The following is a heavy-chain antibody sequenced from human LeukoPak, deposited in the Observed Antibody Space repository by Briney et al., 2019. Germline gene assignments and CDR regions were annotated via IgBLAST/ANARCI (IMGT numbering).Heavy chain of an antibody. J-gene: IGHJ4*02. CDR2: ISAYNGNT. CDR1: GYTFTSYG. D-gene: IGHD6-19*01. CDR3: ARDTNAGYSSGLIDY. Sequence: ASVKVSCKASGYTFTSYGISWVRQAPGQGLEWMGWISAYNGNTNYAQKLQGRVTMTTDTSTSTAYMELRSLRSDDTAMYYCARDTNAGYSSGLIDYWGQGTLVTVSS. V-gene: IGHV1-18*01.